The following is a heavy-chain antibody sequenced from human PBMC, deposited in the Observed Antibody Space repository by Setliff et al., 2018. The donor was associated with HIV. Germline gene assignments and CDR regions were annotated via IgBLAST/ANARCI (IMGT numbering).Heavy chain of an antibody. V-gene: IGHV4-34*01. CDR1: GGSVSGHY. J-gene: IGHJ5*02. D-gene: IGHD5-18*01. CDR3: SNWNTTIDKDA. CDR2: ITPSGAT. Sequence: SETLSLTCAVYGGSVSGHYWGWFRQPPGKGLEWIGEITPSGATNYLPSLKSRVTMSLDTSKNQFSLKMTSVTAADTALYYCSNWNTTIDKDAWGQGTLVTVSS.